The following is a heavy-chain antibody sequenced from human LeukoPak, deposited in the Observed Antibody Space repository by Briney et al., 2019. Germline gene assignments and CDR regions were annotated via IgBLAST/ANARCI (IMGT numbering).Heavy chain of an antibody. CDR3: AKGLLWPPKNFDY. J-gene: IGHJ4*02. D-gene: IGHD3-10*01. CDR2: ISGSGGST. CDR1: VFTPSSYA. Sequence: GSLRLSCAASVFTPSSYAMSWVRHAPGKGLEWVSDISGSGGSTYYADSVKGRFTISRDNSKNTLYLKMNSLRAEDTAVYYCAKGLLWPPKNFDYWGQGTLVTVSS. V-gene: IGHV3-23*01.